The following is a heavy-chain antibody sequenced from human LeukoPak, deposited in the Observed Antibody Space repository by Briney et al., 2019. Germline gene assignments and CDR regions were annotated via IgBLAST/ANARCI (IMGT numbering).Heavy chain of an antibody. V-gene: IGHV1-69*05. CDR2: TIPIFGTA. J-gene: IGHJ5*02. Sequence: ASVTVSCKASGGTFSSYAISWVRQAPGQGLEWMGGTIPIFGTANYAQKFQGRVTITTDESTSTAYMELSSLRSEDTAVYYCARDGEYSSSKTSWFDPWGQGTLVTVSS. CDR1: GGTFSSYA. D-gene: IGHD6-6*01. CDR3: ARDGEYSSSKTSWFDP.